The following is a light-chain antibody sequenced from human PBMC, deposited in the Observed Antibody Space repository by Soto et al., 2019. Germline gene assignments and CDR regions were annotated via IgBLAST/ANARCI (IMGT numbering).Light chain of an antibody. Sequence: DIQMTQSPSSLSASVGDRVIITCRASQIISTFLNWYQHKPGKAPKLLIYDASTLQSVVPSRFIGSGSGTEFTLTIISLLPDDFVTYYCQQRYSTLALTFGGGTKVEIK. CDR1: QIISTF. J-gene: IGKJ4*01. CDR3: QQRYSTLALT. V-gene: IGKV1-39*01. CDR2: DAS.